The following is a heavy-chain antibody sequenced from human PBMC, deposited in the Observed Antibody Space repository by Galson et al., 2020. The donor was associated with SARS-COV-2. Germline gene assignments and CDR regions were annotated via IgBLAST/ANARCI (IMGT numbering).Heavy chain of an antibody. CDR3: ARELGYCSSTSCYAGGFDY. Sequence: SETLSLTCTVSGGSISSGGYYWSWIRQHPGKGLEWIGYIYYSGSTYYNPSLKSRVTISVDTSKNQFSLKLSSVTAADTAVYYCARELGYCSSTSCYAGGFDYWGQGTLVTVSS. CDR1: GGSISSGGYY. J-gene: IGHJ4*02. V-gene: IGHV4-31*03. CDR2: IYYSGST. D-gene: IGHD2-2*01.